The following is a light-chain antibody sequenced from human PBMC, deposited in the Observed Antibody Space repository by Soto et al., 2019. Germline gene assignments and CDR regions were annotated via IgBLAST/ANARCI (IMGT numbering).Light chain of an antibody. Sequence: DIQMTQSPSSLSASVGDRVTITCQASQDISNYLNWYQQKPGQAPKLLIYDASNLETGVPSRFSGSGSGTDCTFNISSLQPEEIATYDCQQYDNLPLTCGGGTKVEIK. J-gene: IGKJ4*01. CDR2: DAS. CDR3: QQYDNLPLT. CDR1: QDISNY. V-gene: IGKV1-33*01.